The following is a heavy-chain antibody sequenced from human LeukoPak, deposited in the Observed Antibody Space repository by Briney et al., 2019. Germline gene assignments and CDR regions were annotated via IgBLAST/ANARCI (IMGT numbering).Heavy chain of an antibody. V-gene: IGHV3-21*01. J-gene: IGHJ4*02. CDR1: GFTFSSYS. CDR2: ISSSSSYI. Sequence: GGSLRLSCAASGFTFSSYSMNWVRQAPGKGLEWVSSISSSSSYIYYADSVKGRFTISRDNAKNSLYLQMNSLRAEDTAVYYCARDDRVVVTAVYWGQGTLVTVSS. D-gene: IGHD2-21*02. CDR3: ARDDRVVVTAVY.